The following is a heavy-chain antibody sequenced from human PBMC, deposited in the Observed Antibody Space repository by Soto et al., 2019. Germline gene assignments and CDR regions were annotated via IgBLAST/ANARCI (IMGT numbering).Heavy chain of an antibody. J-gene: IGHJ6*02. V-gene: IGHV5-51*01. CDR1: GYIFTNYW. D-gene: IGHD3-10*01. CDR3: ARPRSGSYRLDYYGMDV. CDR2: IYPGDSDT. Sequence: GESLKISCKVSGYIFTNYWIGWVRQMPGKGLEWMGIIYPGDSDTRYSPSFQGQVTIPADKSITTAYLQWSSLKASDTAIYYCARPRSGSYRLDYYGMDVWGQGTTVTVSS.